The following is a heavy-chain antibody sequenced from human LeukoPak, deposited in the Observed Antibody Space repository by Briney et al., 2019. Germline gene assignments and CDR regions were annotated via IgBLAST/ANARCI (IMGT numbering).Heavy chain of an antibody. J-gene: IGHJ6*03. Sequence: SETLSLTCTVSGYSISSGYYWGWIRQPPGKGLEWIGSISYSGSTNYNPSLESRVTISVDTSKNQISLKLSSVTAADTAIYYCARAPERWYSYGSYTYHYMDVWGRGTTVTVSS. CDR1: GYSISSGYY. V-gene: IGHV4-61*01. CDR2: ISYSGST. D-gene: IGHD3-10*01. CDR3: ARAPERWYSYGSYTYHYMDV.